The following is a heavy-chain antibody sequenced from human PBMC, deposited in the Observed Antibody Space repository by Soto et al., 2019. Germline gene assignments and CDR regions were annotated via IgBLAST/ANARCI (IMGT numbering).Heavy chain of an antibody. D-gene: IGHD4-17*01. V-gene: IGHV3-48*04. CDR2: IHASSISNI. CDR1: GFTFSSYA. Sequence: GGSLRLSCAASGFTFSSYAMSWVRQAPGKGLEWMSYIHASSISNIYYADSVKGRFTISRDNAKNSLYLQMDSLRAEDTAVYYCARDGTTGTANYHYAMDVWGQGTTVTVSS. J-gene: IGHJ6*02. CDR3: ARDGTTGTANYHYAMDV.